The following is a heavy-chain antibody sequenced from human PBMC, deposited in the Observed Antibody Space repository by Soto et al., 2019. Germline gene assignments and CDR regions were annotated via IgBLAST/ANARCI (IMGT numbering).Heavy chain of an antibody. CDR1: GYTFTNYG. D-gene: IGHD2-2*01. CDR3: ARGASCSSTSCYDNFHYGLAV. V-gene: IGHV1-18*01. Sequence: QVQLVQSGPEVKNPGASLKVSCKASGYTFTNYGITWVRQAPGQGLEWMGWITASNGNANYAREIQGRVTLTRDTATNTASMELRSLRSDDTAVYYCARGASCSSTSCYDNFHYGLAVWGQGTTVIVSS. J-gene: IGHJ6*02. CDR2: ITASNGNA.